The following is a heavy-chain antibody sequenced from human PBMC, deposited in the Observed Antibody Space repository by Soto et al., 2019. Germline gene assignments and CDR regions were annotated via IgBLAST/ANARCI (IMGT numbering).Heavy chain of an antibody. V-gene: IGHV4-59*01. CDR2: IYYSGST. Sequence: SETLSLTCTVSGGSISSYYWSWIRQPPGKGLEWIGYIYYSGSTNYNPSLKSRVTISVDTSKNQFSLKLSSVTAADTAVYYCARAPYCSSTSCYADGPLDAFDIWGQGTMVTVSS. D-gene: IGHD2-2*01. CDR3: ARAPYCSSTSCYADGPLDAFDI. J-gene: IGHJ3*02. CDR1: GGSISSYY.